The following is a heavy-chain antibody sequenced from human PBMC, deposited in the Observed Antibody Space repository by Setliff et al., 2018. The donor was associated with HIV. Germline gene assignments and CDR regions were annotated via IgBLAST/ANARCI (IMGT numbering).Heavy chain of an antibody. CDR1: GYSINSAFS. CDR3: VLRVFGPIEY. D-gene: IGHD5-12*01. J-gene: IGHJ4*02. V-gene: IGHV4-34*01. Sequence: SETLSLTCAVSGYSINSAFSWGWIRQAPGRGLEWIGEVNHSGSTNYISSLKNRVSMSINLSKNQFSLKLTSVTAADTAVYYCVLRVFGPIEYWGQGNQVTVSS. CDR2: VNHSGST.